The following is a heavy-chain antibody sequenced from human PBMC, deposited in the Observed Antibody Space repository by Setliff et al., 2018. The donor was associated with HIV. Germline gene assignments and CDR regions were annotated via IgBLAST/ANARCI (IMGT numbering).Heavy chain of an antibody. V-gene: IGHV1-69*13. CDR3: ARSRTDDGSGRYYNNDWFDS. CDR2: IIPMYDTR. J-gene: IGHJ5*01. D-gene: IGHD3-10*01. CDR1: GGTFSSFV. Sequence: GASVKVSCKTSGGTFSSFVITWVRQAPGQGLEWMGGIIPMYDTRNYAQKFQGRVTITADESTSTAYMELSGLRSEDTAVYYCARSRTDDGSGRYYNNDWFDSWGQGTLVTVSS.